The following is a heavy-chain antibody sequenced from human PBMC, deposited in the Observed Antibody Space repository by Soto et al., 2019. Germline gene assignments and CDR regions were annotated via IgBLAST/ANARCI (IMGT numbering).Heavy chain of an antibody. CDR3: TTVLTNGVYYYYYMDV. Sequence: GVSLRLSCAASGFTFSNAWMSWVRQGPGKGLEWVGRIKSKTDGGTTDYAAPVKGRFTISRDDSKNTLYLQMNSLKTEDTAVYYCTTVLTNGVYYYYYMDVWGKGSTVTVSS. D-gene: IGHD2-8*01. J-gene: IGHJ6*03. CDR1: GFTFSNAW. CDR2: IKSKTDGGTT. V-gene: IGHV3-15*01.